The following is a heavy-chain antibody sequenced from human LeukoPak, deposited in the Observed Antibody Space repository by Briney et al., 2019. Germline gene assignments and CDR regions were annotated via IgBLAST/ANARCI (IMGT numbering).Heavy chain of an antibody. D-gene: IGHD3-10*02. CDR1: GFTFSSYW. Sequence: GGSLRLSCAGSGFTFSSYWMHWVRQAPGKGPVWVSRINSDGSSTTYADSVKGRFTISRDNAKNSLYLQMNSLRAEDTAVYYCAELGITMIGGVWGKGTTVTISS. V-gene: IGHV3-74*01. J-gene: IGHJ6*04. CDR3: AELGITMIGGV. CDR2: INSDGSST.